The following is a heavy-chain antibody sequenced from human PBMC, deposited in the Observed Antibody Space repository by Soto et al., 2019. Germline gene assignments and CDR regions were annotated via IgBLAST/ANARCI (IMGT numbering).Heavy chain of an antibody. J-gene: IGHJ5*02. Sequence: QVQLVESGGGVVQPGRSLRLSCAASGFTFSSYGMHWVRQAPGKGLEWVAVISYDGSNKYYADSVKGRFTISRDNSKHTLYLQMNSLRAEDTAVYYCAKSNYDFWSGYYQSNWFDPWGQGTLVTVSS. D-gene: IGHD3-3*01. CDR2: ISYDGSNK. CDR1: GFTFSSYG. CDR3: AKSNYDFWSGYYQSNWFDP. V-gene: IGHV3-30*18.